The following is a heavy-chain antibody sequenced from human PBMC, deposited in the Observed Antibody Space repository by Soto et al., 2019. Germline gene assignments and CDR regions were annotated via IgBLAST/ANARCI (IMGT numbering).Heavy chain of an antibody. D-gene: IGHD3-10*01. CDR1: GYTFTSYG. Sequence: QVQLVQSGAEVKKPGASVKVSCKASGYTFTSYGISWVRQAPGQGLEWMGWISAYNGNTNYAQNLQGRVTMPTNTSTGPAYMERRSLRADDTAVDYCARGVRYYGLGSYYLPYFDYWGQGNLVTVSS. CDR2: ISAYNGNT. CDR3: ARGVRYYGLGSYYLPYFDY. V-gene: IGHV1-18*01. J-gene: IGHJ4*02.